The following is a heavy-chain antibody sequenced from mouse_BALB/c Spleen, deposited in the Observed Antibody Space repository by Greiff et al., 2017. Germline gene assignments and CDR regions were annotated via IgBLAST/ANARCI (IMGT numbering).Heavy chain of an antibody. CDR3: AREGDDGYFAWFAY. D-gene: IGHD2-3*01. J-gene: IGHJ3*01. Sequence: VMLVESGPGLVAPSQSLSITCTVSGFSLTSYGVHWVRQPPGKGLEWLGVIWAGGSTNYNSALMSRLSISKDNSKSQVFLKMNSLQTDDTAMYYCAREGDDGYFAWFAYWGQGTLVTVSA. V-gene: IGHV2-9*02. CDR2: IWAGGST. CDR1: GFSLTSYG.